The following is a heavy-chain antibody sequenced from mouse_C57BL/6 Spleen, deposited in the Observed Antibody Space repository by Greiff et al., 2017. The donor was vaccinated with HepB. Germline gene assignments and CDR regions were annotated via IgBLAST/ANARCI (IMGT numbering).Heavy chain of an antibody. CDR1: GFSFNTYA. Sequence: EADGGLVQPKGSLKLSCAASGFSFNTYAMNWVRQAPGKGLEWVARIRSKSNNYATYYADSVKDRFTISRDDSESMLYLQMNNLKTEDTAMYYCVRDGRTGYFDVWGTGTTVTVSS. V-gene: IGHV10-1*01. D-gene: IGHD1-2*01. CDR2: IRSKSNNYAT. CDR3: VRDGRTGYFDV. J-gene: IGHJ1*03.